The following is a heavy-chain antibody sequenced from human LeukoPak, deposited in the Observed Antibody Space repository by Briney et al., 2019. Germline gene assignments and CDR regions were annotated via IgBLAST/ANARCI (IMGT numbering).Heavy chain of an antibody. Sequence: GRPLRLSCAARGFTFSSYGMDSVRQAPGKGLEWVALIWYDGSNKYYADSVKGRFTISRDNSKNTLYLQMNSVRADDRAVYRFVRDLPIAVTGDGFVDYWGQGTLVTVSS. CDR2: IWYDGSNK. J-gene: IGHJ4*02. D-gene: IGHD6-19*01. CDR1: GFTFSSYG. V-gene: IGHV3-33*01. CDR3: VRDLPIAVTGDGFVDY.